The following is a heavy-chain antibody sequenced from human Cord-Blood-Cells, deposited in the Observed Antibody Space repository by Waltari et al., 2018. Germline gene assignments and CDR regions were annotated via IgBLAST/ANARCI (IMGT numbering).Heavy chain of an antibody. CDR2: TNPNSGGT. Sequence: QVQLVQSGAEVKKPGASVKVSCKASGYTFTGYYMHWVRQAPGQGLEWMGRTNPNSGGTNYAQKLQGRVTMTRDTSSSTAYMELSRLRADDTVVYYCARSMGEGGLDYGGQGTLVTVSS. CDR3: ARSMGEGGLDY. CDR1: GYTFTGYY. V-gene: IGHV1-2*05. D-gene: IGHD3-16*01. J-gene: IGHJ4*02.